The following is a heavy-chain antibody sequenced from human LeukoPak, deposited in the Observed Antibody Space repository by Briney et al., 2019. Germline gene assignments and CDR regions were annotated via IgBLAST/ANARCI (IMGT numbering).Heavy chain of an antibody. D-gene: IGHD4/OR15-4a*01. CDR2: MRYDGSSE. CDR3: TANLRSNFDY. V-gene: IGHV3-30*02. J-gene: IGHJ4*02. Sequence: PGGSLRLSCAASGFTFSSYGMHWVRQTPGTGLEWVAFMRYDGSSEYYADSVKGRFTISRDNSKNTVFLQMSSLRAEDTAVYYCTANLRSNFDYWGQGTLVTVSS. CDR1: GFTFSSYG.